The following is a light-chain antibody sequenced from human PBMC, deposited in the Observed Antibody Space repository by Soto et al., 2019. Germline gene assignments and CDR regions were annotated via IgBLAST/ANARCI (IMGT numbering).Light chain of an antibody. V-gene: IGLV2-11*01. CDR2: DVS. CDR3: CSYVGGYSYV. J-gene: IGLJ1*01. CDR1: SSDVGDYNS. Sequence: QSVLTQPRSVSGSRGQSVTVSCIGTSSDVGDYNSVSWYQQHPGKAPKLMIYDVSKRPSGVPDRFSGSKSGNTASLTISGLQAEDEADYYCCSYVGGYSYVFGIGTKATVL.